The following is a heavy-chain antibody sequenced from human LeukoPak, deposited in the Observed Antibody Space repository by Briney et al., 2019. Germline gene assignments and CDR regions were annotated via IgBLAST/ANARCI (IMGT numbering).Heavy chain of an antibody. Sequence: SETLSLTCTVSGGSISSGGYYWSWVRQHPGKGLEWIGYIYYSGSTYYNPSLKSRVTISVDTSMNQFSLKLSSVTAADTAVYYCARGDQYSSSWYDGGYFDYWGQGTLVTVSS. D-gene: IGHD6-13*01. CDR1: GGSISSGGYY. J-gene: IGHJ4*02. V-gene: IGHV4-31*03. CDR3: ARGDQYSSSWYDGGYFDY. CDR2: IYYSGST.